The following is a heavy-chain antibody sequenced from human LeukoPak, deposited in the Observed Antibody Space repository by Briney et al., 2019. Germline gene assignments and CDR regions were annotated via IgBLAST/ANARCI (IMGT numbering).Heavy chain of an antibody. Sequence: APVKVSCKASGYTFTSYGISWVRQAPGQGLEWMGWISAYNGNTNYAQKLQGRVTMTTDTSTSTAYMELRSLRSDDTAVYYCARDSGVLLWFGELFPSGYWGQGTLVTVSS. CDR1: GYTFTSYG. CDR2: ISAYNGNT. D-gene: IGHD3-10*01. V-gene: IGHV1-18*04. CDR3: ARDSGVLLWFGELFPSGY. J-gene: IGHJ4*02.